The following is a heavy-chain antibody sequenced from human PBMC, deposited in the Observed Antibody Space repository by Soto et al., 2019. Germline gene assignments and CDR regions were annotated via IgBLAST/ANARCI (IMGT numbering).Heavy chain of an antibody. CDR3: AKWSGYGDL. V-gene: IGHV3-23*01. J-gene: IGHJ4*02. CDR1: GFTFSSYS. CDR2: ISIGGTHT. D-gene: IGHD5-12*01. Sequence: EVQLLESGGGLVQPGGSLRLSCAVSGFTFSSYSFTWVRQAPGKGLQLVSGISIGGTHTFYADSVKGRFTISRDNSKNTVYLQMHSLRAEDTAVYYCAKWSGYGDLWGQGTLVIVSS.